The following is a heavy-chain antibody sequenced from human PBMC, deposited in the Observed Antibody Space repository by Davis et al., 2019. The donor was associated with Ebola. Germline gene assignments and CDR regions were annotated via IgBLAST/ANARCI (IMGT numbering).Heavy chain of an antibody. Sequence: MPSETLSLTCTVSGGSISSYYWSWIRQPPGKGLEWIGYIYYSGSTNYNPSLKSRVTISVDMSKNQFSLKLSSVTAADTAVYYCARALPAVPFFDYWGQGTLVTVSS. V-gene: IGHV4-59*12. D-gene: IGHD2-2*01. CDR2: IYYSGST. CDR3: ARALPAVPFFDY. J-gene: IGHJ4*02. CDR1: GGSISSYY.